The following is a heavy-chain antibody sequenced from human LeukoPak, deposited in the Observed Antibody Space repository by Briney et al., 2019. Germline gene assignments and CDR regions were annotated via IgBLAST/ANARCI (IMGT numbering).Heavy chain of an antibody. CDR3: ARGVSARGVNTSGLDY. J-gene: IGHJ4*02. V-gene: IGHV3-30*04. Sequence: PGGSLRLYCAASGFTFSSYAMHWVRQAPGKGLEWVAVISYDGSNKYYADSVKGRFTISRDNAKNSLYLQMNSLRAEDTAVYYCARGVSARGVNTSGLDYWGQGTLVTVYS. CDR2: ISYDGSNK. D-gene: IGHD3-10*01. CDR1: GFTFSSYA.